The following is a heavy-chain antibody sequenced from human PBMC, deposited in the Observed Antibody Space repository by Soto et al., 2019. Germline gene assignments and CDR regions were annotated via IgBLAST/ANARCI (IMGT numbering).Heavy chain of an antibody. CDR3: ARGRRYCSSTSCYPDNWFDP. D-gene: IGHD2-2*01. CDR1: GYTFTGYY. V-gene: IGHV1-2*02. Sequence: ASVKVSCKASGYTFTGYYMHWVRQAPGQGLEWMGWINPNSGGTNYAQKLQGRVTMTRDTSISTAYMELSRLRSDDTAVYYCARGRRYCSSTSCYPDNWFDPWGQGTLVTVSS. CDR2: INPNSGGT. J-gene: IGHJ5*02.